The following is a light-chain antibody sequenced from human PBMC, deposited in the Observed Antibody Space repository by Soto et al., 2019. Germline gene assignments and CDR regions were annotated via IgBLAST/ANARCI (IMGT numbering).Light chain of an antibody. J-gene: IGKJ4*01. Sequence: EIVMTQSPATLSVSPGERATLSCRASQSVSSNLAWYQQKPGQAPRLLIYGASTRVTCIPARFSGSGSVTKFTLTISSLQPEYFAVYYSQQYNNWPSITFGGGTKVEIK. CDR3: QQYNNWPSIT. CDR1: QSVSSN. V-gene: IGKV3-15*01. CDR2: GAS.